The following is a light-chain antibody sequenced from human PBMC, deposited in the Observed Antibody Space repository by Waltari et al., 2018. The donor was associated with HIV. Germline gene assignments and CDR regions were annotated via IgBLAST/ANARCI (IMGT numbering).Light chain of an antibody. V-gene: IGKV1-39*01. CDR2: AAS. CDR1: QSISSY. Sequence: DIQMTQSPSSLSASVGDRVTITYRASQSISSYLNWYQQKPGKAPKRLIYAASSLQSGVPSRFSGSGSVTDFTLTISSLQPEDFATYYCQQSYSTPFTFGPGTKVDIK. J-gene: IGKJ3*01. CDR3: QQSYSTPFT.